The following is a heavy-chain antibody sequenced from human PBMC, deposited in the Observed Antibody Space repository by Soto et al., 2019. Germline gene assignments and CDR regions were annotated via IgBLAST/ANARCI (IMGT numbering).Heavy chain of an antibody. D-gene: IGHD3-16*02. Sequence: EVQLVESGGGLVQPGGSLRLSCAASGFTFSSYAMHWVRQAPGKGLEYVSAISSNGGSTYYANSVKGRFTISRDNSNNTLYLHMGSLRAEDMAVYYCARARDYIWGSYRYALYYFDYWGQGTLVTVSS. CDR2: ISSNGGST. J-gene: IGHJ4*02. CDR3: ARARDYIWGSYRYALYYFDY. CDR1: GFTFSSYA. V-gene: IGHV3-64*01.